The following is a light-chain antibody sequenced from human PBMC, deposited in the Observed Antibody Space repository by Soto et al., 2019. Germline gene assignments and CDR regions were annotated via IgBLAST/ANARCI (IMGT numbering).Light chain of an antibody. CDR2: EVS. V-gene: IGLV2-14*01. CDR3: SAYSNRIRVV. Sequence: QSALTQPASVSGSPGQSITISCTGTSGDVGAYNYVSWYQQHPGKAPKLMIFEVSNRPSGVSNRFSGSKSGNTASLTISGLQADDEGFYYCSAYSNRIRVVFGGGTKLTVL. J-gene: IGLJ2*01. CDR1: SGDVGAYNY.